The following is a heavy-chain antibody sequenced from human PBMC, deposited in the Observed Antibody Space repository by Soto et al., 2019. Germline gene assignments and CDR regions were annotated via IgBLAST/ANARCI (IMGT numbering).Heavy chain of an antibody. D-gene: IGHD5-12*01. CDR1: VFTFSGSA. CDR2: IRSKANSYAT. J-gene: IGHJ4*02. V-gene: IGHV3-73*01. Sequence: PGGSLRLSCAASVFTFSGSAMHWVRQASGKGLEWVGRIRSKANSYATAYAASVKGRFTISRDDSKNTAYLQMNSLKTEDTAVYYCTTYSGYDGFWGQGTLVTVSS. CDR3: TTYSGYDGF.